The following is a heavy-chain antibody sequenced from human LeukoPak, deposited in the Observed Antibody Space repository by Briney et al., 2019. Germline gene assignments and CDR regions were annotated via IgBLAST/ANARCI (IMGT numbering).Heavy chain of an antibody. J-gene: IGHJ6*02. CDR2: ISYDGSNK. Sequence: GGSLRLSCAASGFTFRGYPIHWVRQAPGKGLEWVAVISYDGSNKYYADSVKGRFTISRDNSKNSLYLQMNSLRAEDTAVYYCARDYGDYVWGIYGMDVWGQGTTVTVSS. CDR1: GFTFRGYP. V-gene: IGHV3-30-3*01. CDR3: ARDYGDYVWGIYGMDV. D-gene: IGHD4-17*01.